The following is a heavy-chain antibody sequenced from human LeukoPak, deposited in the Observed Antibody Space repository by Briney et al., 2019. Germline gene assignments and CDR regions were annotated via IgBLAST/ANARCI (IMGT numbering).Heavy chain of an antibody. CDR1: GFTVSSYA. V-gene: IGHV3-23*01. Sequence: GGSLRLSCAASGFTVSSYAMSWVRQAPGKGLEWVSVISSSGDNTYYADSVKGRFTISRDNSKNTLYLQMNSLRAEDTAVYYCAKDLRMGGSYAIDYWGQGTLVTVSS. D-gene: IGHD1-26*01. CDR3: AKDLRMGGSYAIDY. CDR2: ISSSGDNT. J-gene: IGHJ4*02.